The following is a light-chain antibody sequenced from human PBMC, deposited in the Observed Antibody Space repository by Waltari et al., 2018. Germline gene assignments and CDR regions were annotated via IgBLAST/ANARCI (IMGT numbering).Light chain of an antibody. CDR3: QQRRNWPLT. CDR2: DAS. J-gene: IGKJ4*02. CDR1: QSVRSY. V-gene: IGKV3-11*01. Sequence: IVLPQSPATLSLSPGEGATLACRASQSVRSYLAWYQQKPGQAPRLLIYDASNRATGIPARFSGSGSGTDFTLTISSLEAEDFAVYYCQQRRNWPLTFGGGTKVEIK.